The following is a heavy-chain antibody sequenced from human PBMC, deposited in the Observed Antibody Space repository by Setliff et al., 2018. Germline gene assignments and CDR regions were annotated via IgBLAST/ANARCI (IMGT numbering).Heavy chain of an antibody. J-gene: IGHJ4*02. CDR1: GFHFRSFA. Sequence: GGSLRLSCTASGFHFRSFAMHWVRQSPGEGLEWVAAISYSGSDTYYADSVKGRFSISRDNSRDTLFLQMNRLRAEDTAFYYCAKVITAIGYPPFDSWGQGVQVTVSS. D-gene: IGHD6-13*01. V-gene: IGHV3-30*04. CDR2: ISYSGSDT. CDR3: AKVITAIGYPPFDS.